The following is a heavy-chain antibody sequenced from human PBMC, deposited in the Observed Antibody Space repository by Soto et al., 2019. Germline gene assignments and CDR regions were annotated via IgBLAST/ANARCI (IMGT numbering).Heavy chain of an antibody. CDR2: ISAYNGNT. J-gene: IGHJ4*02. CDR1: GYTFTSYG. Sequence: ASVKVSCKASGYTFTSYGISWVRHAPGQGLEWMGWISAYNGNTNYAQKLQGRVTMTTDTSTSTAYMELSSLRSEDTAVYYCARSNTAMVTPLDYWGQGTLVTVSS. CDR3: ARSNTAMVTPLDY. D-gene: IGHD5-18*01. V-gene: IGHV1-18*01.